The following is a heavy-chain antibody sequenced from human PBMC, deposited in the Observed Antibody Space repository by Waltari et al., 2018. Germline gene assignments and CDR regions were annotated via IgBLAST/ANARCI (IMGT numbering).Heavy chain of an antibody. V-gene: IGHV3-20*01. CDR3: VRASKDDYYYYPMDV. CDR1: GFPFDDFV. D-gene: IGHD3-16*01. J-gene: IGHJ6*02. CDR2: VNWNGGNP. Sequence: EVQLVESGGGVIRPGVSLRLSCAGSGFPFDDFVLNWVRQAPGKGLEWVAGVNWNGGNPGYADSVKGRFTISRDNARNSLDLQMNSLRVEDTALYRCVRASKDDYYYYPMDVWGQGTTVTVSS.